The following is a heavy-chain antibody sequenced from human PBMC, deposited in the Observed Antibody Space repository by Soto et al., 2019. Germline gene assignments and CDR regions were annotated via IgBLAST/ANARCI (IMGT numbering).Heavy chain of an antibody. Sequence: GASVKVSCKASGYTFTSYGISWVRQAPEQGLEWMGWISAYNGNTNYAQKLQGRVTMTTDTSTSTAYMELRSLRSDDTAVYYCARAVLNYDILTGYSKPTQFDYWGQGTLVTVSS. CDR1: GYTFTSYG. D-gene: IGHD3-9*01. V-gene: IGHV1-18*01. CDR3: ARAVLNYDILTGYSKPTQFDY. CDR2: ISAYNGNT. J-gene: IGHJ4*02.